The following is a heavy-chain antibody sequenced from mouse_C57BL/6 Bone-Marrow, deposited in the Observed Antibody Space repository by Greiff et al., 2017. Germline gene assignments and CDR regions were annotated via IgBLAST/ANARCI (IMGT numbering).Heavy chain of an antibody. CDR3: AREGYYFWYFDV. J-gene: IGHJ1*03. V-gene: IGHV1-69*01. D-gene: IGHD2-3*01. CDR2: IDPSDSYT. Sequence: VQLQQPGAELVIPGASVKLSCKASCYTFNSYWMHWVKQRPGQGLEWIGEIDPSDSYTNYNQKFKGKFTVTVDKSSSTAYMQLSSLTSEDSAVYYCAREGYYFWYFDVWGTGTRVTVSS. CDR1: CYTFNSYW.